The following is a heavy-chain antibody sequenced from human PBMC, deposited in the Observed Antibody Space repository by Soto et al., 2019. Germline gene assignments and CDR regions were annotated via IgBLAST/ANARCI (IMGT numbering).Heavy chain of an antibody. CDR2: IYHSGST. Sequence: QVQLQESGPGLVKPSGTLSLTCTVSGASITTRSDAWWSWVRQPPGKGLEWIGEIYHSGSTNYNPALKTRVTMSVDKAKNQFSLRLSSVTAADTAGYYCAKMVGATLVDYWGLGTLVTVSS. CDR1: GASITTRSDAW. J-gene: IGHJ4*02. D-gene: IGHD1-26*01. CDR3: AKMVGATLVDY. V-gene: IGHV4-4*02.